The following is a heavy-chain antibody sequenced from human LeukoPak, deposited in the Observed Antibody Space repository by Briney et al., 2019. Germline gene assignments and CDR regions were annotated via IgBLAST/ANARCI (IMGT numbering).Heavy chain of an antibody. J-gene: IGHJ5*02. D-gene: IGHD6-6*01. CDR1: GGSFSVYY. CDR3: ARVRYSSSSRSFDP. V-gene: IGHV4-34*01. Sequence: SETLSLTCAVYGGSFSVYYWSWIRQPPGKGLEWMGEINHSGRTNYNPPLKSRVSLSVDTSKNQSSLTLSSGNAADTAVYYCARVRYSSSSRSFDPWGEGTLVTVSS. CDR2: INHSGRT.